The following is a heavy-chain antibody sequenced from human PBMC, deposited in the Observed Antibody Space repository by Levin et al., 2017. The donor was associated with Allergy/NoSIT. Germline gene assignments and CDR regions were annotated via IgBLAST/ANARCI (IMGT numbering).Heavy chain of an antibody. CDR3: AKGRYSSGWDPIDY. CDR1: GFTSSSSA. CDR2: VSGSGGST. V-gene: IGHV3-23*01. J-gene: IGHJ4*02. Sequence: GGSLRLSCAASGFTSSSSAMSWVRQAPGKGLEWVSGVSGSGGSTYYADSVKGRFTISRDNSKNTLYLQMNSLRVEDTAVYYCAKGRYSSGWDPIDYWGQGTLVTVSS. D-gene: IGHD6-19*01.